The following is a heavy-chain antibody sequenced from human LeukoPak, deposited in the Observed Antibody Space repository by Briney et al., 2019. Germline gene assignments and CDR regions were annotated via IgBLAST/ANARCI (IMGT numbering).Heavy chain of an antibody. J-gene: IGHJ3*02. V-gene: IGHV4-38-2*02. CDR3: ARSDAFDI. CDR1: GYSISSGYY. Sequence: PSETLSLTCIVSGYSISSGYYWGWIRPPPGKGLEWIGNIHHSGSTYYNPSLKSRVTISVDTPKNQFSLKLSSVTAADTAVYYCARSDAFDIWGQGTMVTVSS. CDR2: IHHSGST.